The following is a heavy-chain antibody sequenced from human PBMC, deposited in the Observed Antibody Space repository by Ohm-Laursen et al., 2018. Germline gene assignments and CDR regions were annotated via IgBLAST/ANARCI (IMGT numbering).Heavy chain of an antibody. Sequence: PTQTLTLTFTVSGFSLSNTRLAVSWIRQPPGKALEWLAQIYSSDAKSYSTSLRSRLSISRDTSKSQVFLAMTNMDPVDTATYYCTRHQGSVGYTFGADASDAFDIWGQGTMVTVSS. J-gene: IGHJ3*02. V-gene: IGHV2-26*01. CDR2: IYSSDAK. CDR1: GFSLSNTRLA. CDR3: TRHQGSVGYTFGADASDAFDI. D-gene: IGHD5-18*01.